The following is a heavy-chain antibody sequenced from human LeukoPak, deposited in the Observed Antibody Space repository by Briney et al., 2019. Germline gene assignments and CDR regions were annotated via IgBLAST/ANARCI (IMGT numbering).Heavy chain of an antibody. J-gene: IGHJ5*02. Sequence: GESLKISCKGSGYSFTSYWIGWVRQMPGKGLEWMGIIYPGDSDTRYSPSLQGQVTISADRSISTAYLQWSSLKASDTAMYYCARVLEVVRANWFDPWGQGTLVTVSS. CDR3: ARVLEVVRANWFDP. D-gene: IGHD2-2*01. V-gene: IGHV5-51*01. CDR2: IYPGDSDT. CDR1: GYSFTSYW.